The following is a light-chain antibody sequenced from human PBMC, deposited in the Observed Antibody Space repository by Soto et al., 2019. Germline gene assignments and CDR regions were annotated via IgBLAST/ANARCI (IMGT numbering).Light chain of an antibody. CDR1: SSNIGNNY. V-gene: IGLV1-51*01. CDR3: ATWDRSLRVGV. Sequence: QSVLTQPPSVSAAPGQKVTISCSGSSSNIGNNYVFWYQQLPGTAPKLLIYDNDKRPSGIPDRFCGSKSGTSSTLGITGLQTGDEADYYCATWDRSLRVGVFGGGTKLTVL. CDR2: DND. J-gene: IGLJ2*01.